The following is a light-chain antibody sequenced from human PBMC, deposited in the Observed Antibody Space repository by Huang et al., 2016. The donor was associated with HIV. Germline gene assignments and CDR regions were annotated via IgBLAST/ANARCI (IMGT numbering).Light chain of an antibody. CDR1: ESVGTN. CDR3: QQYNNWPYT. J-gene: IGKJ2*01. Sequence: EIVMTHSPATLSAFPGKGTTLSCRASESVGTNLAWYQQKPGQAPSLVFDGASTRATVFPTRCSASGSGTEFTLSSSGLQSEDFAIYYCQQYNNWPYTFGQGAKVEIE. CDR2: GAS. V-gene: IGKV3-15*01.